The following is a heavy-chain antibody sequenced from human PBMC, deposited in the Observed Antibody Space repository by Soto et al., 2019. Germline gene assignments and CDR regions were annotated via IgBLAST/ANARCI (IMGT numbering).Heavy chain of an antibody. D-gene: IGHD2-21*02. CDR2: ISGSGGGT. CDR3: AKDLGYGGNSGYYFDY. V-gene: IGHV3-23*01. Sequence: GGSLRLSCAASGFTFSSYAMSWVRQAPGKGLEWVSAISGSGGGTYYADSVKGRFTISRDNSKNTLYLQMNSLRAEDTAVYYCAKDLGYGGNSGYYFDYWGQGTLVTVSS. CDR1: GFTFSSYA. J-gene: IGHJ4*02.